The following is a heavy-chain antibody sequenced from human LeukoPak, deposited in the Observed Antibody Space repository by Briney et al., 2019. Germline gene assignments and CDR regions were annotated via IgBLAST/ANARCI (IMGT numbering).Heavy chain of an antibody. CDR3: AKESGYGGNSGFDY. D-gene: IGHD4-23*01. V-gene: IGHV3-23*01. J-gene: IGHJ4*02. Sequence: PGGSLRLSCAASGFTFSSYGMSWVRQAPGKGLEWVSAISGSGGSTYYADSVKGRFTISRDNAKNSLYLQMNSLRAEDTALYYCAKESGYGGNSGFDYWGQGTLVTVSS. CDR2: ISGSGGST. CDR1: GFTFSSYG.